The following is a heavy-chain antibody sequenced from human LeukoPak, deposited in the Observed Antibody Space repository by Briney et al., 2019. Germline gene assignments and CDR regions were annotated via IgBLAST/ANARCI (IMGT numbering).Heavy chain of an antibody. D-gene: IGHD3-10*01. CDR2: IRSTANGYAT. Sequence: GGSLRLSCAASGFTFSGSALHWVRQASGKGLEWVGRIRSTANGYATAYAASVKGRFTISRDDTKNTAYLQMDSLKTEDTAVYYCTGNYYGSGSYADFDYWGQGTLVTVSS. CDR3: TGNYYGSGSYADFDY. J-gene: IGHJ4*02. CDR1: GFTFSGSA. V-gene: IGHV3-73*01.